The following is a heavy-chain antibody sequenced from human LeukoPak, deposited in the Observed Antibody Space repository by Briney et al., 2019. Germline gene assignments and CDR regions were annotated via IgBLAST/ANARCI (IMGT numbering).Heavy chain of an antibody. CDR1: GFTFSHYG. CDR2: IWSDASNM. Sequence: GGFLRLSCATSGFTFSHYGMHWVRQAPGKGLEWVAVIWSDASNMFYGDSVKGRFTISRDNSKKIVYLQMNNLRVEDTAVYYCAKDAQRGFDCSNSLESWGQGTLVTVSS. D-gene: IGHD4-11*01. V-gene: IGHV3-33*06. J-gene: IGHJ5*01. CDR3: AKDAQRGFDCSNSLES.